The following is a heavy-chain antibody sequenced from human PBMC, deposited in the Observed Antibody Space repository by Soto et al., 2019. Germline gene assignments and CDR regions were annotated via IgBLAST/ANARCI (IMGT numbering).Heavy chain of an antibody. J-gene: IGHJ1*01. CDR3: AKDEYSSSSEYLQH. CDR1: GFTFSSYA. D-gene: IGHD6-6*01. V-gene: IGHV3-23*01. Sequence: GGSLRLSCAASGFTFSSYAMSWVRQAPGKGLEWVSAISGSGGSTYYADSVKGRFTISRDNSKNTLYLQMNSLRAEDTAVYYCAKDEYSSSSEYLQHWGQGTLVTVSS. CDR2: ISGSGGST.